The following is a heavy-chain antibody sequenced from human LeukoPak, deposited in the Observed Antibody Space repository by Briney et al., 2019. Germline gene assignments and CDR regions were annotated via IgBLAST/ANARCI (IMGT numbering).Heavy chain of an antibody. D-gene: IGHD6-13*01. CDR3: ARDIVAAAGSFEY. CDR2: IYSSGST. CDR1: GDSINSFY. J-gene: IGHJ4*02. V-gene: IGHV4-4*07. Sequence: SETLSLTCTVSGDSINSFYWSWIRQPAGKGLEWIGHIYSSGSTNYSPSLKSRVTMSVDTSKNQFSLKLSSVTAADTAVYYCARDIVAAAGSFEYWGQGTQVTVSS.